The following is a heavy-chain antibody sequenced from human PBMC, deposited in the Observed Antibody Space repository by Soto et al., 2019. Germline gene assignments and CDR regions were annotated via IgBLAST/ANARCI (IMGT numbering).Heavy chain of an antibody. CDR1: GGSISRSSYY. CDR2: IYYSGST. D-gene: IGHD3-10*01. J-gene: IGHJ4*02. CDR3: ARHVSMVRGVIIGY. Sequence: SETLSLTCTVSGGSISRSSYYWGWIRQPPGKGLERIGSIYYSGSTYYNPSLKSRVTISVDTSKNQFSLKLSSVTAADSAVYYCARHVSMVRGVIIGYWGQGTLVTVSS. V-gene: IGHV4-39*01.